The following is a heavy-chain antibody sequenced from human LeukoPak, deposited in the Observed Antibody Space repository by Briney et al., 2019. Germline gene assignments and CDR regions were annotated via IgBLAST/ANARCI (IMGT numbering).Heavy chain of an antibody. V-gene: IGHV4-34*01. CDR3: ASGGSPGQWLVHDY. Sequence: SETLSLTCTVSGGSISSYYWSWIRQPPGKGLEWIGEINHSGSTNYNPSLKSRVTISVDTSKNQFSLKLSSVTAADTAVYYCASGGSPGQWLVHDYWGQGTLVTVSS. D-gene: IGHD6-19*01. CDR2: INHSGST. J-gene: IGHJ4*02. CDR1: GGSISSYY.